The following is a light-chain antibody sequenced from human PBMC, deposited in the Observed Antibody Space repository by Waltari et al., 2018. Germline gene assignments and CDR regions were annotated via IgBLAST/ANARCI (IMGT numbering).Light chain of an antibody. V-gene: IGLV1-40*01. CDR1: SSNTGAGYA. J-gene: IGLJ2*01. CDR2: GNN. Sequence: QSVLTQPPSVSGAPGQRVTISCTGSSSNTGAGYAVHWYQQLPGTAPKRLIYGNNNRPSGVPDRFSASKSGTSASLAITGLQAEDETDYYCQSYDSSLSGVVFGGGTKLTVL. CDR3: QSYDSSLSGVV.